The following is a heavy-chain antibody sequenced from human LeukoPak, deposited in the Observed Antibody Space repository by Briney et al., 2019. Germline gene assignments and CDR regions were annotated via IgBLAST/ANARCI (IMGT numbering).Heavy chain of an antibody. V-gene: IGHV3-74*01. D-gene: IGHD2-21*01. CDR1: GFTFSSYW. Sequence: GRSLRLVCAASGFTFSSYWIHWVSQAPGNGLVWVSRINSDVSSTSYADSVKGRFTISRVNAKNTIYQQMNCMRAEDTAVYYCARDAYCGGDCPVSGHTQLGFDYWGHGTLGTVSS. J-gene: IGHJ4*01. CDR2: INSDVSST. CDR3: ARDAYCGGDCPVSGHTQLGFDY.